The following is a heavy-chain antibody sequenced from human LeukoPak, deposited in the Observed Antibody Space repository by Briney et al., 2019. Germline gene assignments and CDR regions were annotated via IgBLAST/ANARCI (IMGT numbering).Heavy chain of an antibody. CDR2: VRIRADSYTT. CDR1: GFTFSDHH. J-gene: IGHJ5*02. D-gene: IGHD4-17*01. Sequence: GGSLRLSCVASGFTFSDHHMDWVRQAPGKGLEWVGCVRIRADSYTTEYAASVKGRFTIARDDTNNSLHLKMNDLKTEDTAVDYCTREKFGDYHNWFDPWGQGTLVTVSS. CDR3: TREKFGDYHNWFDP. V-gene: IGHV3-72*01.